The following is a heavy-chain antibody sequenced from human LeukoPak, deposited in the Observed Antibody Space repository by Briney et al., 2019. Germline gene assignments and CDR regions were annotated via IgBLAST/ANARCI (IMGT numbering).Heavy chain of an antibody. J-gene: IGHJ4*02. CDR3: VRTDYYDSSGYYDDFDF. V-gene: IGHV3-64*02. D-gene: IGHD3-22*01. CDR1: GFTFSSYA. Sequence: GGSLRLSCAASGFTFSSYAMHWVRQAPGKALEYVSAINKNGGSTYYADSVKGRFTIPRDNSNNTLYLQMGFVRAEDMAVYYCVRTDYYDSSGYYDDFDFWGQGTLVTVSS. CDR2: INKNGGST.